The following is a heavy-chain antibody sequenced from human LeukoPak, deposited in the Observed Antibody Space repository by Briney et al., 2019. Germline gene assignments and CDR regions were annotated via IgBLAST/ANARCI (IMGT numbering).Heavy chain of an antibody. CDR1: GFTFSSYW. CDR2: IDSDGTDT. J-gene: IGHJ4*02. V-gene: IGHV3-74*01. D-gene: IGHD3-16*01. Sequence: GGSLRLSCAASGFTFSSYWMHWVRQAPGKGLVWVSRIDSDGTDTAYADSVKGRFTISRDNAKNTLYLQMNSLRAEDTAVYYCARPRAYDSRDLDYWGQGALVTVSS. CDR3: ARPRAYDSRDLDY.